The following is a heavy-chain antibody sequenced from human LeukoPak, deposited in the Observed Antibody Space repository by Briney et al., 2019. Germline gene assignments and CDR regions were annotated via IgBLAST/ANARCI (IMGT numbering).Heavy chain of an antibody. D-gene: IGHD2-2*01. Sequence: ASVKVSCKASGYTFATYSISWVRQAPGQGLEWMGWISAYNGNTNYAQKLQGRVTMTTDTSTSTAYMELRSLRSDDTAMYYCARRSGYCSSTSCSPGDYWGQGTLVTVSS. CDR2: ISAYNGNT. J-gene: IGHJ4*02. V-gene: IGHV1-18*01. CDR3: ARRSGYCSSTSCSPGDY. CDR1: GYTFATYS.